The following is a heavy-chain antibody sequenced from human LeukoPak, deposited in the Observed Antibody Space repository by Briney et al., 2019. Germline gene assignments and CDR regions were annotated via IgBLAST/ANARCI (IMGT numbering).Heavy chain of an antibody. D-gene: IGHD3-9*01. CDR1: GFTFSDYY. V-gene: IGHV3-11*05. CDR2: ISSSSVYT. Sequence: GGSLRLSCAASGFTFSDYYMSWIRQAPGKGLEWVSYISSSSVYTNYADSVKGRFTISRDNSKNTLYLQMNSLRAEDTAVYYCARDPRTYYDILTGYYLDVWGQGTTVTVSS. CDR3: ARDPRTYYDILTGYYLDV. J-gene: IGHJ6*02.